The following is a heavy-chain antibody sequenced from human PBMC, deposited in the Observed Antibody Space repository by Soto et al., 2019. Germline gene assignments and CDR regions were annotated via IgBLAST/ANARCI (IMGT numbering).Heavy chain of an antibody. CDR1: GFTFDDYA. CDR3: AKYVEMATNRRPYYYGMDV. CDR2: ISWNSGSI. Sequence: EVQLVESGGGLVQPGRSLRLSCAASGFTFDDYAMHWVRQAPGKGLEWGSGISWNSGSIGYADSVKGRFTMSRDNAKNSLYLQMNSLRAEDTALYYCAKYVEMATNRRPYYYGMDVWGQGTTVTDFS. V-gene: IGHV3-9*01. J-gene: IGHJ6*02. D-gene: IGHD1-26*01.